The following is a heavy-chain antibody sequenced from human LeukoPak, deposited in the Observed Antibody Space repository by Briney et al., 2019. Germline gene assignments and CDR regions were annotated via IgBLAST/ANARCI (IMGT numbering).Heavy chain of an antibody. V-gene: IGHV5-10-1*01. J-gene: IGHJ6*02. D-gene: IGHD3-22*01. CDR2: IDPSDSYT. Sequence: GESLKISCKGSGYSFTSYWISWVRQMPGKGLEWMGRIDPSDSYTNYSPSFQGHVTISADKSISTAYLQWSSLKASDTAMYYCARHRKVYYDSSGDYYYGMDVWGQGTTVTVSS. CDR1: GYSFTSYW. CDR3: ARHRKVYYDSSGDYYYGMDV.